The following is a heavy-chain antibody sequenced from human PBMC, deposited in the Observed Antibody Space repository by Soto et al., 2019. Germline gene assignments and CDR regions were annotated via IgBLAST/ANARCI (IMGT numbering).Heavy chain of an antibody. J-gene: IGHJ4*02. CDR3: ARLGSGWSN. D-gene: IGHD6-19*01. V-gene: IGHV5-51*01. Sequence: GESLKISCTGSGYSFANSWIGWVRQMPGKGLEWMGIIFPADSDTRLSPSFQGQVTISADKSISTAYLQWSSLKASDTAIFYCARLGSGWSNWGQGTQVTVSS. CDR1: GYSFANSW. CDR2: IFPADSDT.